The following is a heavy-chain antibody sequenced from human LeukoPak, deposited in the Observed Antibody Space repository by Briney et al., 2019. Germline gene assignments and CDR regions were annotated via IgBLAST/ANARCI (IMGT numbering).Heavy chain of an antibody. D-gene: IGHD3-22*01. J-gene: IGHJ4*02. V-gene: IGHV3-21*06. CDR1: GFAFSAYT. CDR2: INSGGTTT. Sequence: GGSLRLSCAACGFAFSAYTMNWARQAPGKGLEWVASINSGGTTTHYAFSVKGRFTISRDNAQNVLYLQMNGLRGDDAAVYYCLRGDSRDFWGQGTLVTVSS. CDR3: LRGDSRDF.